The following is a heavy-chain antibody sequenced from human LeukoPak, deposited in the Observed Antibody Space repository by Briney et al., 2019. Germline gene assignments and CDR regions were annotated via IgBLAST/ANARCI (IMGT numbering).Heavy chain of an antibody. CDR3: ARGGVNPVDH. CDR2: MNEYSTTI. CDR1: VFPFNSYW. D-gene: IGHD1-14*01. J-gene: IGHJ4*02. Sequence: PGGSLTLSCAASVFPFNSYWMHWVRQAPGKGLVWVSDMNEYSTTIRYADSVKGRFTISRDNAKSILYLQMNNLRAEDTAMYFCARGGVNPVDHWGQGTLVTVSS. V-gene: IGHV3-74*01.